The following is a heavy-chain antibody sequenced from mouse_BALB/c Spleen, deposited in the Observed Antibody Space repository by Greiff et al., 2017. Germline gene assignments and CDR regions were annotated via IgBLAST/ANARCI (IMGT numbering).Heavy chain of an antibody. J-gene: IGHJ4*01. CDR1: GFTFSSYA. CDR2: ISSGGST. V-gene: IGHV5-6-5*01. D-gene: IGHD2-4*01. CDR3: AREGLYYDYDSAAMDY. Sequence: EVQGVESGGGLVKPGGSLKLSCAASGFTFSSYAMSWVRQTPEKRLEWVASISSGGSTYYPDSVKGRFTISRDNARNILYLQMSSLRSEDTAMYYCAREGLYYDYDSAAMDYWGQGTSVTVSS.